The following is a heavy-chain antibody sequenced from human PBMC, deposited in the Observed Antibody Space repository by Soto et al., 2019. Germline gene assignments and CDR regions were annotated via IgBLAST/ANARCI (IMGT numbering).Heavy chain of an antibody. Sequence: PGGSLRLSCAASGFTFSSYAMSWVRQAPGKGLEWVSAISGSGGSTYYADSVKGRFTISRDNSKNTLYLQMNSLRAEDTAVYYCAKDSVVVVVAATNFDYWGQGTLVTVS. CDR3: AKDSVVVVVAATNFDY. J-gene: IGHJ4*02. CDR1: GFTFSSYA. V-gene: IGHV3-23*01. CDR2: ISGSGGST. D-gene: IGHD2-15*01.